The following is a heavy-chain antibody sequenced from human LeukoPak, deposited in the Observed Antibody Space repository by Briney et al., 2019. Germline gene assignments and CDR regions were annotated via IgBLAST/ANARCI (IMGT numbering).Heavy chain of an antibody. CDR2: IYYSGST. D-gene: IGHD5-24*01. Sequence: SETLSLTCTVSGGSISSYYWSWIRQPPGKGLEWIGYIYYSGSTNYNPSLKSRVTISVDTSKNQSSLKLSSVTAADTAVYYCARVLGEMATGFDYWGQGTLVTVSS. V-gene: IGHV4-59*01. CDR1: GGSISSYY. J-gene: IGHJ4*02. CDR3: ARVLGEMATGFDY.